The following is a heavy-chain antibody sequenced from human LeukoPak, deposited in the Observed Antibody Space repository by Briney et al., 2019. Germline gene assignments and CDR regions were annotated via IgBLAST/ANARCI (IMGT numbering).Heavy chain of an antibody. Sequence: PSETLSLTCAVSGGSIRSSSYYWGWIRQPSGKGLEWIGSIYYSGTTYYNPSLKSRVTISVDTSKNQFSLNLNSVTAADTAVYYCATQVGAARTYFDYWGQGTLVTVSS. J-gene: IGHJ4*02. CDR2: IYYSGTT. CDR3: ATQVGAARTYFDY. D-gene: IGHD6-6*01. CDR1: GGSIRSSSYY. V-gene: IGHV4-39*01.